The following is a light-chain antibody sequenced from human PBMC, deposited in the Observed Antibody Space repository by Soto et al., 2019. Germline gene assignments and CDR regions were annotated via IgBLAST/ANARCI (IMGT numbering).Light chain of an antibody. CDR3: SSYGV. J-gene: IGLJ1*01. CDR1: SSDVGGYNY. CDR2: DVS. Sequence: HSVATQPAPVSGAPGQAITTPFPGTSSDVGGYNYVSWYQQHPGKAPKLMIYDVSNRPSGVSNRFSGSKSGNTASLTISGLQAEDEADYYCSSYGVFGTGTKVTV. V-gene: IGLV2-14*01.